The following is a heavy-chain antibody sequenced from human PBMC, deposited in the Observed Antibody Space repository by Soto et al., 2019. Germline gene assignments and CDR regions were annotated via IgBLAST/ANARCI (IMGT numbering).Heavy chain of an antibody. V-gene: IGHV4-59*01. D-gene: IGHD2-15*01. Sequence: SETLSLTCTVSGGSISSYYWSWIRQPPGKGLKWIGYIYYSGSTNYNPSLKSRVTISVDTSKNQFSLKLSSVTAADTAVYYCAREVVGYCSGGSCYSPYFDYWGQGTLVTVSS. CDR1: GGSISSYY. J-gene: IGHJ4*02. CDR2: IYYSGST. CDR3: AREVVGYCSGGSCYSPYFDY.